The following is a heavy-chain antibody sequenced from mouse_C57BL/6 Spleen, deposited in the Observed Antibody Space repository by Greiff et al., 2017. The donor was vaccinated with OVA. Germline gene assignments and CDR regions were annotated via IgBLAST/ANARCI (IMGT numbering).Heavy chain of an antibody. J-gene: IGHJ4*01. CDR1: GYSFTGYY. CDR2: INPSTGGT. V-gene: IGHV1-42*01. Sequence: EVKLQESGPELVKPGASVKISCKASGYSFTGYYMNWVKQSPEKSLEWIGEINPSTGGTTYNQKFKAKATLTVDKSSSTAYMQLKSLTSEDSAVYYCASYGYGVGYAMDYWGQGTSVTVSS. CDR3: ASYGYGVGYAMDY. D-gene: IGHD2-2*01.